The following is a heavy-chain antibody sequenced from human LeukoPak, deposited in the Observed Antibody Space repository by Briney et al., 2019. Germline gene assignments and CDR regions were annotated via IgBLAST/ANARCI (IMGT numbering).Heavy chain of an antibody. J-gene: IGHJ4*02. V-gene: IGHV3-23*01. CDR3: AKDRGGYPDY. D-gene: IGHD5-18*01. CDR1: GFTFSSYA. CDR2: ISGSGGST. Sequence: HTGGSLRFSCAASGFTFSSYAMSWVRQAPGEGLEWVSAISGSGGSTYYADSVKGRFTISRDNSKNTLYLQMNSLRAEDTAVYYCAKDRGGYPDYWGQGTLVTVPS.